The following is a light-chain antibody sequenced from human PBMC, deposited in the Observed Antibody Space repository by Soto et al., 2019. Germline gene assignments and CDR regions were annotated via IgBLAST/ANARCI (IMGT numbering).Light chain of an antibody. V-gene: IGKV1-5*01. CDR2: DAS. J-gene: IGKJ1*01. CDR1: QSISSW. Sequence: DIQMAQSPSTLSASVGDRVGITGRASQSISSWLAWYQQKPGKAPKLLIYDASSLESGVPSRFSGSGSGTEFTLTISSLQPDDFATYYCQQYNSYWKFGQGT. CDR3: QQYNSYWK.